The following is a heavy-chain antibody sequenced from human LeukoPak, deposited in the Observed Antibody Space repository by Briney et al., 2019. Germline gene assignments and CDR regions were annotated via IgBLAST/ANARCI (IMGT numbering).Heavy chain of an antibody. CDR1: GYSFTSYW. V-gene: IGHV5-51*01. CDR3: ARSLAGDCYYYYGMDV. CDR2: IYPGDSDT. J-gene: IGHJ6*02. Sequence: GESLKISCKGSGYSFTSYWIGWVRQMPGKGLEWMGIIYPGDSDTRYSPSFQGQVTISADKSISTAYLQWSSLKASDTAMYYCARSLAGDCYYYYGMDVWGQGTTVTVSS. D-gene: IGHD7-27*01.